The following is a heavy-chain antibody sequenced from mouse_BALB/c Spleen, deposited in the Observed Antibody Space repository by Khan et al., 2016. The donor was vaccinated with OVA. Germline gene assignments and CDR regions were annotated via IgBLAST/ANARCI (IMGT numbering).Heavy chain of an antibody. D-gene: IGHD3-1*01. CDR2: IYPGGYFT. Sequence: VQLQQSGGEVVRPGTSVKISCKASGYTFTNYWLGWVKQRPGHGLEWIGDIYPGGYFTNYNEKFKGKATLPVDTSSTTANMQLSSLTSEDAAVYFCVRWATWYFDVWGAGTTVTVSS. CDR1: GYTFTNYW. CDR3: VRWATWYFDV. J-gene: IGHJ1*01. V-gene: IGHV1-63*02.